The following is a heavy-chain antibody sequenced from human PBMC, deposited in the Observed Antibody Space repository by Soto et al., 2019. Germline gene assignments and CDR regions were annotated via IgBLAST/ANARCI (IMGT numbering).Heavy chain of an antibody. CDR3: TRRRRDGYYSPIDL. J-gene: IGHJ5*02. CDR2: ISGSGTDT. Sequence: GGSLRLSCVGSGFIFSSYAMNWVRQGPGKGLEGVSDISGSGTDTYYGDSVKGRFTISRDNSKSTLFLQLNSLRAEDTAVYYCTRRRRDGYYSPIDLWGQGTLVTVSS. V-gene: IGHV3-23*01. D-gene: IGHD2-15*01. CDR1: GFIFSSYA.